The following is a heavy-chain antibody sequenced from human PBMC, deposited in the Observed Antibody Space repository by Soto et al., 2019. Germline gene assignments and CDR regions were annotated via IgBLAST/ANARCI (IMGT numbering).Heavy chain of an antibody. Sequence: QVQLVQSGAEVKKPGSSVKVSCKASGGTFRSYSISWVRQAPGQGLEWMGGIIPIFDITNYAQKFQGRVTTTADESTSTAYMELGSLGSDDTAVYYCARPDEGGYASNHHYYYALDVWGQGTTVTV. CDR2: IIPIFDIT. D-gene: IGHD3-16*01. J-gene: IGHJ6*02. CDR1: GGTFRSYS. V-gene: IGHV1-69*01. CDR3: ARPDEGGYASNHHYYYALDV.